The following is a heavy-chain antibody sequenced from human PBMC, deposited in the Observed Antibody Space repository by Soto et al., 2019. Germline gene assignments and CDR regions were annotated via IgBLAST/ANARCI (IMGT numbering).Heavy chain of an antibody. CDR2: SSNSGTFG. Sequence: QVHLVESGGGLVKPGGSLRLSCAASGFTFSDHYMSWVRQAPGTGLEWVSSSSNSGTFGSYATSVKGRFSISRDNANNSLYLEMNSLRVEDTAVYYCAGSGVNSNALDYWGQGTPVTVSS. CDR3: AGSGVNSNALDY. CDR1: GFTFSDHY. V-gene: IGHV3-11*06. D-gene: IGHD1-1*01. J-gene: IGHJ4*02.